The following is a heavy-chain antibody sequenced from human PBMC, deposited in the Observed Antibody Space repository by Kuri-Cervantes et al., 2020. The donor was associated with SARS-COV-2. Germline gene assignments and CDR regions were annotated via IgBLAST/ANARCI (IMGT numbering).Heavy chain of an antibody. J-gene: IGHJ6*03. V-gene: IGHV3-48*01. CDR3: ARDKQLYSRNYYYYYYMDV. D-gene: IGHD3-16*02. CDR1: GFTFSNAW. CDR2: ISSSSSTI. Sequence: GGSLRLSCAASGFTFSNAWMSWVRQAPGKGLEWVSYISSSSSTIYYADSVKGRFTISRDNAKNSLYLQMNSLRAEDTAVYYCARDKQLYSRNYYYYYYMDVWGKGTTVTVSS.